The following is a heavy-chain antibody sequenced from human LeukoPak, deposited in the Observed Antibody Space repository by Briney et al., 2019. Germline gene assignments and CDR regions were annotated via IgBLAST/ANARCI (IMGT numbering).Heavy chain of an antibody. Sequence: SETLSLTCTVSGGSISSSSYYWGWIRQPPGKGLEWIGSIYYSGSTHYNPSLKSRVTISVDTSKNQFSMKLSSVTAADTAVYYCARVGPGGSSWYGYYYYYYMDVWGKGTTVTVSS. CDR1: GGSISSSSYY. D-gene: IGHD6-13*01. CDR2: IYYSGST. CDR3: ARVGPGGSSWYGYYYYYYMDV. V-gene: IGHV4-39*07. J-gene: IGHJ6*03.